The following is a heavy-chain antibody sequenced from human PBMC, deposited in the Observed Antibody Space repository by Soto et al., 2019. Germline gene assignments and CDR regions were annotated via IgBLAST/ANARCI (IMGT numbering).Heavy chain of an antibody. V-gene: IGHV1-58*01. CDR2: IVVGSGNT. CDR1: GFTFTISS. D-gene: IGHD2-15*01. Sequence: ASVKVSCKASGFTFTISSVQWVRQARGQRLEWIGWIVVGSGNTNYAQKFQERVTITRDMSTSTAYMELSSLRSEDTAVYYCAAVDGSGGSCYDFSIDDWGQGTLVSVSS. CDR3: AAVDGSGGSCYDFSIDD. J-gene: IGHJ4*02.